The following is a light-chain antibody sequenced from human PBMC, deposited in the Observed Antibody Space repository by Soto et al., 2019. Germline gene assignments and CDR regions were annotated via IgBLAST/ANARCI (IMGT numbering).Light chain of an antibody. CDR3: AAWDDSLNGLV. Sequence: QSVLTQPPSASGTPGQRVTISCSGSSSNIGSNTVNWYQQLPGTAPKLLIYNNNQRPSGVPDRFSGSKSGTSASLAISGRQSDDEADYYCAAWDDSLNGLVFGTGTKVTVL. V-gene: IGLV1-44*01. CDR1: SSNIGSNT. J-gene: IGLJ1*01. CDR2: NNN.